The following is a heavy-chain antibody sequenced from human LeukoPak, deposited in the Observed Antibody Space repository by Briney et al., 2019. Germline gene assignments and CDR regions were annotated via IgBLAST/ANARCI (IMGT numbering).Heavy chain of an antibody. J-gene: IGHJ4*02. CDR2: IYYSGST. CDR3: ARGPHIQLWSAFDY. Sequence: PSETLSLTCTVSGGSVSSASYYWSWIRQPPGKGLEWIGFIYYSGSTNYNPSLKSRVTISVDTYKNQFSLKLSSVTAADTAVYYCARGPHIQLWSAFDYWGQGTLVTVSS. D-gene: IGHD5-18*01. V-gene: IGHV4-61*01. CDR1: GGSVSSASYY.